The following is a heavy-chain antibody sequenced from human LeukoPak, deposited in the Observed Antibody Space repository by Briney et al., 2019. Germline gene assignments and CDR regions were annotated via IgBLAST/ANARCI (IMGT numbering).Heavy chain of an antibody. Sequence: SQTLSLTCAISGDSVSSNSAAWNWIRQSTSRGLEWLGRTYYRSKWYNDYAVSVRGRITINPDTSNNQFSLQLNSVTPEDTAVYYCVRYSSSSRIFDYWGQGTLVTVSS. CDR2: TYYRSKWYN. CDR3: VRYSSSSRIFDY. V-gene: IGHV6-1*01. D-gene: IGHD6-6*01. J-gene: IGHJ4*02. CDR1: GDSVSSNSAA.